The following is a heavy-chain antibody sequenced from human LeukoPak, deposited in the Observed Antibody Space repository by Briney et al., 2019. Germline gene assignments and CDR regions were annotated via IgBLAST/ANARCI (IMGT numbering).Heavy chain of an antibody. Sequence: GGSLRLSCAASGFTFSSYGMHWVRQAPGKGLEWVAVISYDGSNKYYADSVKGRFTISRDNSKNTLYLQMNSLRAEDTAVYYCAKDILRGYSGYVDSHTTQLFDYWGQGTLVTVSS. CDR2: ISYDGSNK. CDR3: AKDILRGYSGYVDSHTTQLFDY. J-gene: IGHJ4*02. D-gene: IGHD5-12*01. CDR1: GFTFSSYG. V-gene: IGHV3-30*18.